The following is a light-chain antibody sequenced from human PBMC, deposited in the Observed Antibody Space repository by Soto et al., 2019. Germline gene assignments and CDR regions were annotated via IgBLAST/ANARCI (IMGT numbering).Light chain of an antibody. J-gene: IGKJ2*01. Sequence: EIVMTQSPATLSVSPGERATLSCRASQSVSSNLAWYHQKPGQAPRLLIYGASRRATGLPDRFSGSGSGTDFTLTISRLEPEDFAVYYCQQYGSSNTFGQGTKLEIK. V-gene: IGKV3-20*01. CDR3: QQYGSSNT. CDR2: GAS. CDR1: QSVSSN.